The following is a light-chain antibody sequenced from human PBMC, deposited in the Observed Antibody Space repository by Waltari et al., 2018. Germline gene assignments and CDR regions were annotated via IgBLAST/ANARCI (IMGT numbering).Light chain of an antibody. J-gene: IGKJ3*01. CDR2: AAS. CDR1: QGISSY. CDR3: QQLNSYSFT. Sequence: DIQLTQSPSFLSASVGHRVTITCRASQGISSYLAGYQQKPGKAHKLLIYAASTLQSGVPSRFSGSGSGTEFTLTISSLQPEDFATYYCQQLNSYSFTFGPGTKVDIK. V-gene: IGKV1-9*01.